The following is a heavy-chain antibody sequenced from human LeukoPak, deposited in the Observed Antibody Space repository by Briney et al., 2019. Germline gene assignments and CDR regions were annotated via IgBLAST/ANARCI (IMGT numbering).Heavy chain of an antibody. CDR2: IIPILGMA. V-gene: IGHV1-69*04. CDR3: ARQLVHGAIDI. Sequence: ASVKVSCQASGGTFSSYANSWVRQAPGQGLEWMGRIIPILGMANYAQKFQGRVTITADQSTSTAYLALSSLRSEDTAVYYCARQLVHGAIDIWGQGTMVTVSS. J-gene: IGHJ3*02. CDR1: GGTFSSYA. D-gene: IGHD1-1*01.